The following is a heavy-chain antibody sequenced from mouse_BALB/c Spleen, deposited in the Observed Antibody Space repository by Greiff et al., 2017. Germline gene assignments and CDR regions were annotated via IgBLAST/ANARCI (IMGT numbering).Heavy chain of an antibody. CDR1: GFTFSSYA. D-gene: IGHD2-4*01. V-gene: IGHV5-6-5*01. Sequence: EVKLVESGGGLVKPGGSLKLSCAASGFTFSSYAMSWVRQTPEKRLEWVASISSGGSTYYPDSVKGRFTISRDNARNILYLQMSSLRSEDTAMYYCARGHMITTPMDYWGQGTSVTVSA. CDR2: ISSGGST. CDR3: ARGHMITTPMDY. J-gene: IGHJ4*01.